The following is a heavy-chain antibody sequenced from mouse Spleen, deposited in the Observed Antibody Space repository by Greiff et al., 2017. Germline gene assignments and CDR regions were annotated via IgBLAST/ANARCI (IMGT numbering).Heavy chain of an antibody. CDR3: ARHASSPYYGSLYYYAMDY. CDR1: GFTFSDYY. Sequence: EVKLMESGGGLVQPGGSLKLSCATSGFTFSDYYMYWVRQTPEKRLEWVAYISNGGGSTYYPDTVKGRFTISRDNAKNTLYLQMSRLKSEDTAMYYCARHASSPYYGSLYYYAMDYWGQGTSVTVSS. J-gene: IGHJ4*01. CDR2: ISNGGGST. V-gene: IGHV5-12*02. D-gene: IGHD1-1*01.